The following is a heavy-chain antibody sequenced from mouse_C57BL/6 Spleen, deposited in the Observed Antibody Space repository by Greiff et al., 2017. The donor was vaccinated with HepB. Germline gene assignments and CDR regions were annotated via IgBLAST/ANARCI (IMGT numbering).Heavy chain of an antibody. V-gene: IGHV5-4*03. CDR3: ARGTVYFDY. J-gene: IGHJ2*01. CDR2: ISDGGSYT. CDR1: GFTFSSYA. Sequence: EVMLVESGGGLVKPGGSLKLSCAAFGFTFSSYAMSWVRQTPEKRLEWVATISDGGSYTYYPDNVKGRFTISRDNAKNNLYLQMSHLKSEDTAMYYCARGTVYFDYWGQGTTLTVSS.